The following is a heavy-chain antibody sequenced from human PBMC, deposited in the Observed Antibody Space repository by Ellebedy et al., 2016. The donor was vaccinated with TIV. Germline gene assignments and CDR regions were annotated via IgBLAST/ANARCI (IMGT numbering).Heavy chain of an antibody. CDR3: GKDLRPWPITGLTFEI. Sequence: GGSLRLSCAASGFTFDDYAMHWVRQAPGKGLEWVSGISWNSGSIGYADSVKGRFTISRDNAKNSLYLQLNSLRAEDTALYYCGKDLRPWPITGLTFEIWGQGTMVTVSS. J-gene: IGHJ3*02. V-gene: IGHV3-9*01. CDR2: ISWNSGSI. D-gene: IGHD3-16*01. CDR1: GFTFDDYA.